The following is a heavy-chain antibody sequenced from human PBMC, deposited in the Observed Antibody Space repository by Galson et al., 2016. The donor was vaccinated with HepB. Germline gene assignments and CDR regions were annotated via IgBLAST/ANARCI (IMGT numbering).Heavy chain of an antibody. J-gene: IGHJ6*02. CDR1: GGSISSGSYY. D-gene: IGHD6-13*01. V-gene: IGHV4-39*01. Sequence: SETLSLTCTVSGGSISSGSYYWGWIRQSPGKGLEWIGSIYHTGSTYNNPSLRSRVTISVDTSKNQFSLNLSSVTAADTAMYYCARQSRGYSRTWNRDNDAMDVWGQGTTVTVSS. CDR2: IYHTGST. CDR3: ARQSRGYSRTWNRDNDAMDV.